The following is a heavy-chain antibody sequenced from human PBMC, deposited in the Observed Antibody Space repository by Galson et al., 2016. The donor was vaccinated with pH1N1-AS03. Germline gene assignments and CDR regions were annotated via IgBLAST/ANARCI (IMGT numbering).Heavy chain of an antibody. V-gene: IGHV4-59*08. J-gene: IGHJ4*02. D-gene: IGHD3-22*01. CDR1: GGSISDYY. Sequence: ETLSLTCTVSGGSISDYYWSWIRQPPGKGLEWIGYIYYSGSTNYNPSLKSRVTISEDTSKNQVSLNLTSVTAADTAMYYCASPLDYDISGFDYWGQGTLVSVSS. CDR3: ASPLDYDISGFDY. CDR2: IYYSGST.